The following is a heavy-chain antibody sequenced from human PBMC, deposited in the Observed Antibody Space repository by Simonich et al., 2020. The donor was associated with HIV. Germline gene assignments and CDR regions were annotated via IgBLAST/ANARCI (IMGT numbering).Heavy chain of an antibody. J-gene: IGHJ4*02. CDR3: ARRDRELILYFDY. CDR1: GGSFSGYY. Sequence: QVQLQQWGAGLLKPSETLSLTCAVYGGSFSGYYWSWIRQTPGKGLEWIGEINHSGITNYKSSLNSRATISGDKSKNQFSLKLSSVTAADTAIYYCARRDRELILYFDYWGQGNLVTVSS. D-gene: IGHD3-3*01. CDR2: INHSGIT. V-gene: IGHV4-34*01.